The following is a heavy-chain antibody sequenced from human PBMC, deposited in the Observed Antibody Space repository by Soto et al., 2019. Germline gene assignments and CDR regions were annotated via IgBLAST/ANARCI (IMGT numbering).Heavy chain of an antibody. CDR3: ARADDFSERFDY. Sequence: SETLSLTCTVSGGTISSGDFYWSWIRQPPGKGLELIGNIYYSGSTYYNPSLRSRAIMSVDTSQNQFSLKLSSLTAADTAVYFCARADDFSERFDYWGQGALVT. CDR1: GGTISSGDFY. CDR2: IYYSGST. J-gene: IGHJ4*02. D-gene: IGHD4-4*01. V-gene: IGHV4-30-4*01.